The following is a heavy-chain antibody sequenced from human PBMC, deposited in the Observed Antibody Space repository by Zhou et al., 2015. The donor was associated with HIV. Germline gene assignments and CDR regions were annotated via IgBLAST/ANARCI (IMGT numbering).Heavy chain of an antibody. Sequence: QVQLVQSGAEVRKPGSSVRVSCKASGGTFSSYTITWVRQAPGQGLEWLGWISSSRATTDSARVHQHRIIMTTDASTGTAYLELTDLRFADTAMYFCARGSYGDYWGQGTLVIVSS. V-gene: IGHV1-18*04. J-gene: IGHJ4*02. D-gene: IGHD3-16*01. CDR3: ARGSYGDY. CDR2: ISSSRATT. CDR1: GGTFSSYT.